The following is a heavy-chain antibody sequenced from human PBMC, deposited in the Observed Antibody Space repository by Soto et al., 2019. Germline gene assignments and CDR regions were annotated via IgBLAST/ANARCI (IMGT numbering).Heavy chain of an antibody. D-gene: IGHD3-3*01. J-gene: IGHJ4*02. Sequence: EVQLVESGGGLAQPGGSLRLSCAASGFSISSYWMHWVRQGPGKGLVWVSRINGDGSSTSYADSVKGRFTISRDNAKNTLFLQMNSLRGEDPAVYYCATETEWSPHNWGQGTLVTVSS. V-gene: IGHV3-74*01. CDR2: INGDGSST. CDR3: ATETEWSPHN. CDR1: GFSISSYW.